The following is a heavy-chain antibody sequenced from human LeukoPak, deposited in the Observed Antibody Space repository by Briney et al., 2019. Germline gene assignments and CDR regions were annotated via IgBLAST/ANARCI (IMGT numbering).Heavy chain of an antibody. CDR3: ARSCGDYYFDY. CDR1: GHSISSVDYY. J-gene: IGHJ4*02. Sequence: TSETLSLTCTFSGHSISSVDYYWSWIRQPPGKGLEWIGYIYYSGSTYYNPSLKSRVTISVDTSKNQFSLKLSSVTAADTAVYYCARSCGDYYFDYWGQGTLVTVSS. CDR2: IYYSGST. D-gene: IGHD4-17*01. V-gene: IGHV4-30-4*08.